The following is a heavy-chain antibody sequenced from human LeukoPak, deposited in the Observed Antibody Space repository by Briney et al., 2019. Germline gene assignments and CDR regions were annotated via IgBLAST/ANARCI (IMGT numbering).Heavy chain of an antibody. CDR2: ISYDGSNK. V-gene: IGHV3-30*03. J-gene: IGHJ3*02. CDR1: GFTFSSYG. Sequence: GGSLRLSCAASGFTFSSYGMHWVRQAPGKGLEWVAVISYDGSNKYYADSVKGRFTISRDNSKNTLYLQMNSLRAEDTAVYYCASARGLDAFDIWGQGTMVTVSS. D-gene: IGHD3-10*01. CDR3: ASARGLDAFDI.